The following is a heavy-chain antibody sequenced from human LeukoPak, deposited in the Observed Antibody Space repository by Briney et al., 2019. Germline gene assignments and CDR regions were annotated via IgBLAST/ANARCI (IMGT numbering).Heavy chain of an antibody. D-gene: IGHD2-21*02. Sequence: SETLSLTCTVPGGSISDYYWNWIRQPPGKGLEWIGYIYNTGKTNSNPSLKSRATLSVDTSKNQFSLKLNSVTTADTAVYYCARAPPPTYCGGDCYAGYFDSWGQGTMVTVSS. CDR1: GGSISDYY. J-gene: IGHJ4*02. CDR2: IYNTGKT. CDR3: ARAPPPTYCGGDCYAGYFDS. V-gene: IGHV4-59*01.